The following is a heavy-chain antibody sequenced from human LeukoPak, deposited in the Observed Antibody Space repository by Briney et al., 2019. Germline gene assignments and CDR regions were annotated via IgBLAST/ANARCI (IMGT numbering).Heavy chain of an antibody. CDR3: ARHAKGYYDSSGYFPQFNY. CDR2: IYHSGST. J-gene: IGHJ4*02. D-gene: IGHD3-22*01. V-gene: IGHV4-30-2*03. Sequence: TLSLTCAVSGGSISSGGYSWSWIRQPPGKGLEWIGYIYHSGSTYYNPSLKSRVTISVDTSKNQFSLKLSSVTAADTAVYYCARHAKGYYDSSGYFPQFNYWGQGTLVTVSS. CDR1: GGSISSGGYS.